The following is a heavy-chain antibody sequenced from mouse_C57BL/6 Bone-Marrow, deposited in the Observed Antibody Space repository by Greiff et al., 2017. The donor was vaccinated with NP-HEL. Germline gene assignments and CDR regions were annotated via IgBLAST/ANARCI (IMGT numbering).Heavy chain of an antibody. CDR3: AQYGSSDYYYAMDY. V-gene: IGHV2-4*01. CDR1: GFSLTSYG. D-gene: IGHD1-1*01. CDR2: IWRGGST. J-gene: IGHJ4*01. Sequence: VQVVESGPGLVQPSQSLSITCTVSGFSLTSYGVHWVRQPPGKGLEWLGVIWRGGSTDYNAAFISGLGISKDNSKSQVFCKMNSLQADDTAIYYCAQYGSSDYYYAMDYWGQGTSVTVSS.